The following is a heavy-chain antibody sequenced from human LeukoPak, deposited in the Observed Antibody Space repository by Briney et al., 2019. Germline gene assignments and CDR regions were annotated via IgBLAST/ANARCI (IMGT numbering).Heavy chain of an antibody. V-gene: IGHV4-59*01. CDR2: IYYSGST. CDR3: ARRRYYDILTGYRYYYMDV. Sequence: SETLSLTCTVSGGSISSYYWSWIRQPPGKGLEWIGYIYYSGSTNYNPSRKSRVTISVDTSKNQFSLKLSSVTAADTAVYYCARRRYYDILTGYRYYYMDVWGKGATVTISS. J-gene: IGHJ6*03. D-gene: IGHD3-9*01. CDR1: GGSISSYY.